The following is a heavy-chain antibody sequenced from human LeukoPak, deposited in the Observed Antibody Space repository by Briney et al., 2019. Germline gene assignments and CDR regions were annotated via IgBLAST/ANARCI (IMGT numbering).Heavy chain of an antibody. D-gene: IGHD3-22*01. CDR3: ARVQTYYYDSSGRFHAYYFDY. CDR2: VKQAGSEK. Sequence: GGSLRLSCAASGFTFSSYWMSWVRQAPGKGLEWVANVKQAGSEKYYVDSVKGRFTISRDNAKNTLYLQMNSLRAEDTAVYYCARVQTYYYDSSGRFHAYYFDYWGQGTLVTVSS. V-gene: IGHV3-7*01. CDR1: GFTFSSYW. J-gene: IGHJ4*02.